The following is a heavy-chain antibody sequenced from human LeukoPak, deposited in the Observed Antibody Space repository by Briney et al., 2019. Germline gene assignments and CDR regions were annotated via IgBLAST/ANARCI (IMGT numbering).Heavy chain of an antibody. V-gene: IGHV3-23*01. D-gene: IGHD3-22*01. CDR1: GFTFSSYA. J-gene: IGHJ4*02. Sequence: PGGSLRLSCAASGFTFSSYAMSWVRQAPGKGLEWVSAISGSGGSTYYADSVKGRFTISRDNSKNTLYLQMNSLRAEDTAVYYYAKDDYYDSSGYYGHWGQGTLVTVSS. CDR3: AKDDYYDSSGYYGH. CDR2: ISGSGGST.